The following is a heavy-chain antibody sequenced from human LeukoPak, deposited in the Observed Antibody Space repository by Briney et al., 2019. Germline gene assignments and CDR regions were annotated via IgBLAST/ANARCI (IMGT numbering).Heavy chain of an antibody. D-gene: IGHD6-19*01. J-gene: IGHJ4*02. CDR1: EFTFSSRA. Sequence: GGSLRLSCTASEFTFSSRAMSWVRQAPGKGLEWVSAINAGGGSTYYAYYADSVKGRFTISRDNSKNTLYLQMNSLRVEDTAVYYCAKDTGVRYSSGWYGYWGQGTLVTVSS. V-gene: IGHV3-23*01. CDR2: INAGGGSTYYA. CDR3: AKDTGVRYSSGWYGY.